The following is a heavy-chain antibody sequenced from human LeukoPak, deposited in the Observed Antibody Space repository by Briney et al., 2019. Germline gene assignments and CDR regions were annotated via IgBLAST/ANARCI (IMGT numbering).Heavy chain of an antibody. J-gene: IGHJ4*02. Sequence: SVKVSCKASGGTFSSYAISWVRQAPGQGLEWMGRIIPILGIANYAQKFQGRVTMTEDTSTDTAYMELSSLRSEDTAVYYCATEIVVVPAARLRFDYWGQGTLVTVSS. V-gene: IGHV1-69*04. CDR1: GGTFSSYA. CDR2: IIPILGIA. CDR3: ATEIVVVPAARLRFDY. D-gene: IGHD2-2*01.